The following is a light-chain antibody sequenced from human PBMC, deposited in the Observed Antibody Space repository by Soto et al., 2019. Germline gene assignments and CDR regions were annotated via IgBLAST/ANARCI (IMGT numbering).Light chain of an antibody. J-gene: IGLJ1*01. CDR2: DVS. Sequence: QSVLTQPASVSGSPGQAITISCTGTSSDVGAYRHVSWHQQYPGKAPKLMIYDVSDRPSGVSYRFSGSKSGNTASLTISGLQAEDEADYYCCSYAGSLYVFGTGTKVTVL. V-gene: IGLV2-14*01. CDR3: CSYAGSLYV. CDR1: SSDVGAYRH.